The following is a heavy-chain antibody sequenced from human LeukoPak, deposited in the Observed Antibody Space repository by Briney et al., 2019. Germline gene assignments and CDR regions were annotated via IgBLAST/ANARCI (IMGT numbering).Heavy chain of an antibody. J-gene: IGHJ4*02. Sequence: PGGSLRLSCAASGFTFSGYSMSWVRQAPGKGLEWVSTLSSGGSHTDYADSVKGRFTISRDYSKNTLYLQMDSLRAEDTAVYYCAKLPSVGTYFDYWGQGTLVTVSS. CDR2: LSSGGSHT. CDR1: GFTFSGYS. V-gene: IGHV3-23*01. CDR3: AKLPSVGTYFDY. D-gene: IGHD1-26*01.